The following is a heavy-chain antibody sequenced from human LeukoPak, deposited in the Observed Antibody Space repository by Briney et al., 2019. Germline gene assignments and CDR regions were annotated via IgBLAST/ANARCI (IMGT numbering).Heavy chain of an antibody. CDR1: GYTFTGDY. Sequence: ASVKVSCKASGYTFTGDYMHWVRQAPGQGLEWMGWINPNTGGTNYAQKFQGRVTMTRDTSISSAYMEVSRLRSDDTAVYYCARTLPYDSSGPPFDYWGQGTLVTVSS. J-gene: IGHJ4*02. V-gene: IGHV1-2*02. D-gene: IGHD3-22*01. CDR2: INPNTGGT. CDR3: ARTLPYDSSGPPFDY.